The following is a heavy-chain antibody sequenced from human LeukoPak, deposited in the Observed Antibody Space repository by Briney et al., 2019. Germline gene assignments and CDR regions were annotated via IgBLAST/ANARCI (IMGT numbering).Heavy chain of an antibody. Sequence: PSETLSLTCGVHGGSFSAYHWSWIRLRPGKGLEWIGDINHSGSTHYNPSLKSRVTILVDTSNNQFSLKLHSVTAADTAVYYCARGFPSSSRWFDPWGQGTLVTVSS. V-gene: IGHV4-34*01. J-gene: IGHJ5*02. D-gene: IGHD6-6*01. CDR2: INHSGST. CDR3: ARGFPSSSRWFDP. CDR1: GGSFSAYH.